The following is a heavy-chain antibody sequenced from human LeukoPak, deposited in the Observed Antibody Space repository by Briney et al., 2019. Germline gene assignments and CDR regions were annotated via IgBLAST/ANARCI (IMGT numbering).Heavy chain of an antibody. CDR1: GGSISSGNYY. D-gene: IGHD2/OR15-2a*01. CDR3: VRDTGYYRSDY. CDR2: IYYSGYT. J-gene: IGHJ4*02. V-gene: IGHV4-39*02. Sequence: SETLSLTCTVSGGSISSGNYYWGWIRQPPGKGLEWIGSIYYSGYTHYHPSLKSRVTISADASRNQFSLNLNSVTAAHTAVYDCVRDTGYYRSDYWGQGTLVTVSS.